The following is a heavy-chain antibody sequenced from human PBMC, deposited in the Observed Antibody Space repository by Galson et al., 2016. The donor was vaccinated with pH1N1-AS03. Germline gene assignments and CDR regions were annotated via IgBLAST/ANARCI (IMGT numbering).Heavy chain of an antibody. CDR1: GGSIGSYY. CDR2: VYDSGSI. D-gene: IGHD2-21*02. J-gene: IGHJ2*01. Sequence: ETLSLTCTVSGGSIGSYYWSLVRQPPGMGLEWIGYVYDSGSINYNPSLKSRVTISVDTSKNQFSLKLSSVTAADTAVYYCARIVVVTPSYWYFDLWGRGTLVTVSS. V-gene: IGHV4-59*08. CDR3: ARIVVVTPSYWYFDL.